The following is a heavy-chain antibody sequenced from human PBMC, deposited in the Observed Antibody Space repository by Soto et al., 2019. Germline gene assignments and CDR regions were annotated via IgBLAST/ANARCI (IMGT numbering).Heavy chain of an antibody. V-gene: IGHV4-31*03. J-gene: IGHJ5*02. D-gene: IGHD2-15*01. Sequence: TRSLTCPFSGCSIHSGGYYLGWIRPHPGEGPEGIGYIYYSGNTYYNPSLKSRVTISVDTSKNQFSLKMSYVTAADTAVYYCARLYCSGGSCYGGFNNNWFEPWCQGTLVTVFS. CDR2: IYYSGNT. CDR3: ARLYCSGGSCYGGFNNNWFEP. CDR1: GCSIHSGGYY.